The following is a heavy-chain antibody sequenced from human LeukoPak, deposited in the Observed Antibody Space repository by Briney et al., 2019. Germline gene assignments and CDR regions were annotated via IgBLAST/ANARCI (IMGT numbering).Heavy chain of an antibody. CDR2: IYDSGST. Sequence: YPSETLSLTCTVSGDSIRSSYYYWGWIRQPPGKGLEWIGSIYDSGSTYYNPSLKSRVTISVDTSKNQFSLKLNSVTAADTAVYSCARHHGPWGQGTLVTVSS. CDR3: ARHHGP. CDR1: GDSIRSSYYY. J-gene: IGHJ5*02. V-gene: IGHV4-39*01.